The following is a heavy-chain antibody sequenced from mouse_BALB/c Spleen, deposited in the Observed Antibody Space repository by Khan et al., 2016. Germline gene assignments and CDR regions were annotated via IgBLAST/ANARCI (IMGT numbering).Heavy chain of an antibody. Sequence: VQLQESGPELVRPGVSVKISCKGPGYTFTDYAMHWVKQSHAKSLEWIGVISTYSGNTNYNQKFKGKATMTVDKSSSTAYMELARLTSEDSAIYYSARGGYGYDGWFAYWGQGTLVTVSA. J-gene: IGHJ3*01. D-gene: IGHD2-2*01. CDR2: ISTYSGNT. CDR3: ARGGYGYDGWFAY. V-gene: IGHV1S137*01. CDR1: GYTFTDYA.